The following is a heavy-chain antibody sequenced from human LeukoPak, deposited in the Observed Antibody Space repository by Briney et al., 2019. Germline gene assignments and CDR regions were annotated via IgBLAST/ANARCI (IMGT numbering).Heavy chain of an antibody. Sequence: GRSLRLSCAASGFTFSSYGMHWVRQAPGKGLEWGAVIWYDGSNKYYADSVKGRFTISRDNSKNTLYLQMNSLRAEDTAVYYCARVLWFGELLSGSGIDYWGQGTLVTVSS. CDR1: GFTFSSYG. J-gene: IGHJ4*02. CDR3: ARVLWFGELLSGSGIDY. V-gene: IGHV3-33*01. D-gene: IGHD3-10*01. CDR2: IWYDGSNK.